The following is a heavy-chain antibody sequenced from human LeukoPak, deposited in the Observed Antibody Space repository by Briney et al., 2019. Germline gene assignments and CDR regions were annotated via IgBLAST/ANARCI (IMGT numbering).Heavy chain of an antibody. CDR1: GGSFSTYY. CDR2: IYYTGST. CDR3: ARREDFWYFDL. V-gene: IGHV4-59*08. Sequence: SETLSLTCAVYGGSFSTYYWSWIRQPPGKGLEWIGYIYYTGSTTYNPSLKSRVTISVDTSKNHFSLKLISVTAADTAVYFCARREDFWYFDLWGRGTLVTVSS. J-gene: IGHJ2*01.